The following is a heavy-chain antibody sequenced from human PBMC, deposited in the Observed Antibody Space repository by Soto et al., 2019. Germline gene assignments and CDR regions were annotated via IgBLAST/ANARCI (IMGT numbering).Heavy chain of an antibody. CDR1: GGSISSYH. Sequence: KSSETLSLTCTVSGGSISSYHWSWIRQPPGKGLEWNGYIYYSGTTNYNPSLKSRVTISLDTSKNQFSLMLTSVTTADTAVYYCAREVRYYYDSSGSYYFDFWGQGTLVTVSS. CDR3: AREVRYYYDSSGSYYFDF. J-gene: IGHJ4*02. D-gene: IGHD3-22*01. V-gene: IGHV4-59*01. CDR2: IYYSGTT.